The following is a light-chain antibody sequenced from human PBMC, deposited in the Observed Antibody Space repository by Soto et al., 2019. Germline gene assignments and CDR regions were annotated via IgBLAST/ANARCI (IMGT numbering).Light chain of an antibody. J-gene: IGLJ2*01. CDR1: SSNIGTNY. CDR3: AAWDDSLRGPV. CDR2: SNN. Sequence: QSVLTQPPSASGTPGQRVTISCSGSSSNIGTNYVYWYQQLPGTAPKLLISSNNQRPSGVPDRFAGSKSGTSASLAISGLRSEDEADYYCAAWDDSLRGPVFGGGTKLTVL. V-gene: IGLV1-47*02.